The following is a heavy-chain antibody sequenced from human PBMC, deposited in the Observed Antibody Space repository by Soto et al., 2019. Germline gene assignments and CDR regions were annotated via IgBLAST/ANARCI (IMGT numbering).Heavy chain of an antibody. CDR3: ARDGYSGYEDDAFDI. CDR1: GGSISSGGYY. J-gene: IGHJ3*02. D-gene: IGHD5-12*01. CDR2: IYHSGST. Sequence: SETLSLTCTVSGGSISSGGYYWSWIRQHTGKGLEWIGYIYHSGSTYYNPSLKNRVTISVDTSKKQFSLKLSSVTAADMALFYCARDGYSGYEDDAFDIWGQGTMVTVSS. V-gene: IGHV4-31*03.